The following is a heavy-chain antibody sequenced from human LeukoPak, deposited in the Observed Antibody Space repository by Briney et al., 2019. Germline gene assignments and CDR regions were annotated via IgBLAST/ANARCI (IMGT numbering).Heavy chain of an antibody. CDR3: AKSSGYYDFWSATR. Sequence: GGSLRLSCAASGFTFSSYAMSWVRQAPGKGLEWVSAISGSGGSTYYADSVKGRFTISRDNSKNTLYLQMNSLRAEDTAVYYCAKSSGYYDFWSATRWGQGTLVTVS. CDR2: ISGSGGST. D-gene: IGHD3-3*01. J-gene: IGHJ4*02. V-gene: IGHV3-23*01. CDR1: GFTFSSYA.